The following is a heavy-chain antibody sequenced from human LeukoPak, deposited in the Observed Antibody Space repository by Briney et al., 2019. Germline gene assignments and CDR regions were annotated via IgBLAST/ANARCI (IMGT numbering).Heavy chain of an antibody. CDR3: AKGVGYCSGGSCQQFDY. V-gene: IGHV3-30*02. CDR2: IRNDGSNE. CDR1: GFTFSSYG. D-gene: IGHD2-15*01. J-gene: IGHJ4*02. Sequence: PGGSLRLSCATSGFTFSSYGMHWVRQAPGKGLESVAFIRNDGSNEYYADSVKGRFTISRDNSKNTLSLQMNSLRGEDTAVYYCAKGVGYCSGGSCQQFDYWGQGTLVTVSS.